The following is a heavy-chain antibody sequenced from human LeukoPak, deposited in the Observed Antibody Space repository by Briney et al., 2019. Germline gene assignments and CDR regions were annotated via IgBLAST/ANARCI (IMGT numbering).Heavy chain of an antibody. J-gene: IGHJ3*02. CDR2: ITSSSTY. CDR3: ARERVTTTAFDI. V-gene: IGHV3-21*01. CDR1: GFTISTYK. D-gene: IGHD5-12*01. Sequence: GSMRLSSAASGFTISTYKTRGVRQAPEKVLKWVSSITSSSTYYEDSVKGRFTISRDKAKSSLYLQMNSLRAEDTAVYYCARERVTTTAFDIWGQGTMVTVSS.